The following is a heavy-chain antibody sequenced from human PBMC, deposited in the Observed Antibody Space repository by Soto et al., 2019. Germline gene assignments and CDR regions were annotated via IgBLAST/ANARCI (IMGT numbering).Heavy chain of an antibody. Sequence: GGSLRLSCAASGFTFSSYSMNWVRQAPGKGLEWVSSISSSSSYIYYADSVKGRFTITRDNAKNSLYLQMNSLRAEDTAVYYCARDPGYNWNDYFDYWGHGTLVTVSS. CDR3: ARDPGYNWNDYFDY. CDR2: ISSSSSYI. V-gene: IGHV3-21*01. CDR1: GFTFSSYS. D-gene: IGHD1-1*01. J-gene: IGHJ4*01.